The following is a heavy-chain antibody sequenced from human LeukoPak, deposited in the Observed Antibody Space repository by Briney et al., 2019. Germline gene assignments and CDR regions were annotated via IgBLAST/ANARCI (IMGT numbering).Heavy chain of an antibody. CDR3: ARDWSGGGWTGYYYGMDV. CDR1: GGSISSYY. V-gene: IGHV4-59*01. Sequence: SETLSLTCTVSGGSISSYYWSWIRQPPGKGLEWIGYIYYSGSTNYNPSLKSRVTISVDTSKNQFSLKLSSVTAADTAVYYCARDWSGGGWTGYYYGMDVWGQGTTVTVSS. CDR2: IYYSGST. J-gene: IGHJ6*02. D-gene: IGHD2-15*01.